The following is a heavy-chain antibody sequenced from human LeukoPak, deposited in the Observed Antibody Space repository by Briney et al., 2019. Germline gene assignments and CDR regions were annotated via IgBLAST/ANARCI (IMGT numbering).Heavy chain of an antibody. CDR2: IWYDGSNK. CDR1: GFTFSRYG. D-gene: IGHD3-22*01. Sequence: GGSLRLSCAASGFTFSRYGMHWVRQAPGKGLDWVAVIWYDGSNKYYADSVKGRFTISRDNSKNTLYLQMNSLRAEDTAVYYCAKDTYYYDRSGYLFDYWGQGTLVTVSS. CDR3: AKDTYYYDRSGYLFDY. V-gene: IGHV3-33*06. J-gene: IGHJ4*02.